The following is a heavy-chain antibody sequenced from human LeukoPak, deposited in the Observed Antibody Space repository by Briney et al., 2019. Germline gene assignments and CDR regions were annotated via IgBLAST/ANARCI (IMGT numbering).Heavy chain of an antibody. J-gene: IGHJ4*02. CDR3: AKEQDIVVVPAAISFDY. D-gene: IGHD2-2*01. Sequence: GGSLRLSCAASGFTFADYGIHWVRQAPGKGLEWVAVISYHGNNKYFTDSVKGRFTISRDNSRNTLYLQMNSLRAEGTAVYYCAKEQDIVVVPAAISFDYWGQGTLVTVSS. CDR1: GFTFADYG. CDR2: ISYHGNNK. V-gene: IGHV3-30*18.